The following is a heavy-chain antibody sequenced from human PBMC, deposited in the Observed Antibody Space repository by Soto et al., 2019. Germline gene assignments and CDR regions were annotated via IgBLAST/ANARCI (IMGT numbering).Heavy chain of an antibody. CDR1: GYTFTGYY. Sequence: ASVKVSCKASGYTFTGYYMHWVRQAPGQGLEWMGWINPNSGGTNYAQKFQGWVTMTRDTSISTAYMELSRLRSDDTAVYYCARGSERVAGRDIVVVPAAKRTDLFDPWGQGTLVTVSS. CDR2: INPNSGGT. J-gene: IGHJ5*02. V-gene: IGHV1-2*04. CDR3: ARGSERVAGRDIVVVPAAKRTDLFDP. D-gene: IGHD2-2*01.